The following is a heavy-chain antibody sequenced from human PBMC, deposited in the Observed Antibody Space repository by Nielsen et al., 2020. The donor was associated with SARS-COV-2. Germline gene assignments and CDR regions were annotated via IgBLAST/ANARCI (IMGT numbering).Heavy chain of an antibody. CDR1: GGSFGGYY. V-gene: IGHV4-34*01. J-gene: IGHJ4*02. D-gene: IGHD3-10*01. CDR3: AGTYGSGSPYFDY. Sequence: SETLSLTCAVYGGSFGGYYWSWIRQPPGKGLEWIGEINHSGSTNYNPSLKSRVTISVDTSKNQFSLKLSSVTAADTAVYYCAGTYGSGSPYFDYWGQGTLVTVSS. CDR2: INHSGST.